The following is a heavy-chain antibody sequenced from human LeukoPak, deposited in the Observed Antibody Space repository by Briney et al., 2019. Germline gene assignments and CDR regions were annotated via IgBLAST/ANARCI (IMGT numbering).Heavy chain of an antibody. CDR2: IRQDGGAK. CDR1: AFTFARHW. D-gene: IGHD3-3*01. V-gene: IGHV3-7*01. Sequence: GGSLRLSCVASAFTFARHWMSWVRQAPGKPLEWVATIRQDGGAKYYLDSVKGRFIISRDNARNSLSLQMDSLRVEDPAVYYCARLPGDFTIYDYWGQGTLVTVSS. J-gene: IGHJ4*02. CDR3: ARLPGDFTIYDY.